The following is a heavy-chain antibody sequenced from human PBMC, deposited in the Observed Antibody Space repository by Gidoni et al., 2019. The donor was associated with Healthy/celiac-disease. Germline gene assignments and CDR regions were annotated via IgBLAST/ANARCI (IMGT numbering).Heavy chain of an antibody. CDR1: GFTSRSYA. Sequence: DVQLLESGGGLVQPGGSLRLSCAASGFTSRSYAMSWARQAPGKGLEWVSASSGSGGSTYYAESVKGRFTISRDNSKNTLYLQLNSLRAEDTAVYYCAKGPITGMTVTFDYWGQGTLVTVSS. D-gene: IGHD4-17*01. J-gene: IGHJ4*02. CDR3: AKGPITGMTVTFDY. CDR2: SSGSGGST. V-gene: IGHV3-23*01.